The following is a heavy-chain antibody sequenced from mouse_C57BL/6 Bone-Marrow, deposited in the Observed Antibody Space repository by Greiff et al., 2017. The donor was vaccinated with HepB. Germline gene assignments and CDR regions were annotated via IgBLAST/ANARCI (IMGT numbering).Heavy chain of an antibody. V-gene: IGHV1-81*01. D-gene: IGHD1-1*01. CDR3: APYYYGSSYYFDY. CDR1: GYTFTSYG. J-gene: IGHJ2*01. CDR2: IYPRSGNT. Sequence: VQLQQSGAELARPGASVKLSCKASGYTFTSYGISWVKQRTGQGLEWIGEIYPRSGNTYYNEKFKGKATLTADKSSNTAYMELRSLTSEYSAVYFCAPYYYGSSYYFDYWGQGTTLTVSS.